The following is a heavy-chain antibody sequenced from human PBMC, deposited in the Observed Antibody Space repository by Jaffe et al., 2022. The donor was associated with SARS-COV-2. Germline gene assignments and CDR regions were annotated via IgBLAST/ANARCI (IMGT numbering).Heavy chain of an antibody. J-gene: IGHJ4*02. Sequence: QVQLVQSGAEVKKPGASVKVSCKASGYTFTSYGISWVRQAPGQGLEWMGWISAYNGNTNYAQKLQGRVTMTTDTSTSTAYMELRSLRSDDTAVYYCARHGVGYCSSTSCYAPLSLGLEPPIFDYWGQGTLVTVSS. CDR1: GYTFTSYG. D-gene: IGHD2-2*01. CDR3: ARHGVGYCSSTSCYAPLSLGLEPPIFDY. V-gene: IGHV1-18*01. CDR2: ISAYNGNT.